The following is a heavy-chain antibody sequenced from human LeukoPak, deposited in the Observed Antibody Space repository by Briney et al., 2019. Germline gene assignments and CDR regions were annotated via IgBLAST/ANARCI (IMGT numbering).Heavy chain of an antibody. CDR2: ISSGSTYI. V-gene: IGHV3-21*01. Sequence: GGSLRLSCVASGFTFSDYSMNWVRQAPGKGLERVSSISSGSTYIYYADSLKGRFTISRDNAKNSLYLQMNSLRAEDTAVYYCARGYGDSGNPRDYWGQGTLVTVSS. J-gene: IGHJ4*02. D-gene: IGHD4-23*01. CDR3: ARGYGDSGNPRDY. CDR1: GFTFSDYS.